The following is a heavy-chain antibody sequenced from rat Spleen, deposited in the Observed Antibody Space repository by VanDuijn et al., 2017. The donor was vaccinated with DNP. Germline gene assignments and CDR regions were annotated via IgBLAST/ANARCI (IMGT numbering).Heavy chain of an antibody. CDR2: TNYDGGST. Sequence: EVQLVESGGDLVQPGRSLKLSCVASGFTFNNYWMAWIRQVPGKGLEWVAYTNYDGGSTYNGDSVKGRFTISRDNAKSTLYLQMNSLRSEDMATYYCARHVLPLRVWDYWGQGVMVTVSS. V-gene: IGHV5-31*01. CDR3: ARHVLPLRVWDY. J-gene: IGHJ2*01. D-gene: IGHD1-4*01. CDR1: GFTFNNYW.